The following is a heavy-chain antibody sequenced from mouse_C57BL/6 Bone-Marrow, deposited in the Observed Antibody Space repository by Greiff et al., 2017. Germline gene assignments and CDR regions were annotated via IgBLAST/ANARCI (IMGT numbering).Heavy chain of an antibody. J-gene: IGHJ3*01. V-gene: IGHV1-59*01. Sequence: VQLQQPGAELVRHGTSVKLSCKASGYTFTSYWMHWVKQRPGQGLEWIGVIDPSDSYTNYNQKFKGKATLTVDTSSSTAYMQLSSLTSEDSAVYYCGRFAYWGQGTLVTVSA. CDR2: IDPSDSYT. CDR1: GYTFTSYW. CDR3: GRFAY.